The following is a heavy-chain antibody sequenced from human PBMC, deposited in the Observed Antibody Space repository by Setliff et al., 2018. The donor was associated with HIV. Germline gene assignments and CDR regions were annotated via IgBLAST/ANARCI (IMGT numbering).Heavy chain of an antibody. V-gene: IGHV3-7*01. CDR1: GFTFSSYW. D-gene: IGHD5-18*01. J-gene: IGHJ4*02. CDR3: ARGARGYSYG. CDR2: IKQDGSEK. Sequence: GGSLRLSCAGSGFTFSSYWMSWVRQAPGKGLEWVANIKQDGSEKYYVESVKGRFTISRDNANNSLYLQMNSPRAEDTAVYYCARGARGYSYGWGQGTLVTVSS.